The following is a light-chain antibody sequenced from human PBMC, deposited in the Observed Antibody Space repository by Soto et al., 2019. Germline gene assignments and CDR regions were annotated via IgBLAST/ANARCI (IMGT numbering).Light chain of an antibody. CDR2: AAS. Sequence: IQLTQSPSSLSASVGDRVTITCRASQGIASYLAWYQQKPGKAPKLLIYAASTLQTGVPSRFSGSGSGTDFTLTIGSLQPEDFATYYCQPLHTYPYTFGQGTKLEIK. CDR1: QGIASY. V-gene: IGKV1-9*01. J-gene: IGKJ2*01. CDR3: QPLHTYPYT.